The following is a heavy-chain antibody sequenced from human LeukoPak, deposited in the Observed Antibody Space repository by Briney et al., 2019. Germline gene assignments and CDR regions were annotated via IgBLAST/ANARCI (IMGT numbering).Heavy chain of an antibody. Sequence: GGSLRLSCAASGFTFSNYAMHWVRQAPGKGLEWVAVISYDGSNKYYADSVKGRFTISRDNSKNTLYLQMNSLRSEDTAVYYCAKDRPPFPYCGGDCAIWGVWDYWGQGSLVTVSS. D-gene: IGHD2-21*02. CDR2: ISYDGSNK. CDR1: GFTFSNYA. CDR3: AKDRPPFPYCGGDCAIWGVWDY. J-gene: IGHJ4*02. V-gene: IGHV3-30*18.